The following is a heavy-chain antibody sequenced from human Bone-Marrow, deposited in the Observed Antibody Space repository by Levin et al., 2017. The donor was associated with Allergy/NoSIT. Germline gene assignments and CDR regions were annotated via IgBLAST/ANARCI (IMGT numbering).Heavy chain of an antibody. CDR1: GFTFSSYW. D-gene: IGHD1-26*01. V-gene: IGHV3-74*01. CDR3: ARALIVGATSGGDY. Sequence: GESLKISCAASGFTFSSYWMHWVRQAPGKGLVWVSRINGDGSSTNYADSVKGRFTISRDNAKNTLYLQMNSLRSDDTAVYYCARALIVGATSGGDYWGQGTLVTVSS. CDR2: INGDGSST. J-gene: IGHJ4*02.